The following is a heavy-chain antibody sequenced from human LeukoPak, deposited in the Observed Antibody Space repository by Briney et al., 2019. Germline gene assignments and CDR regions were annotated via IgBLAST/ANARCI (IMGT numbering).Heavy chain of an antibody. CDR2: IRYDGSYQ. CDR1: GLTFSSYG. Sequence: PGRSLRLSCAASGLTFSSYGMHWVRQAPGKGLEWVATIRYDGSYQWYAESVKGRFTISRDNSKNTLYLQMNSLRAEDTAVYYCARVRGASSSSWYFDYWGQGTLVTVSS. J-gene: IGHJ4*02. CDR3: ARVRGASSSSWYFDY. D-gene: IGHD6-13*01. V-gene: IGHV3-33*01.